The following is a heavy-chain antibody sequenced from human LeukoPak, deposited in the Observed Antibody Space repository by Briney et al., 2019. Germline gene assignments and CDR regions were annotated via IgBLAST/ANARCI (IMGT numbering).Heavy chain of an antibody. J-gene: IGHJ4*02. CDR2: ISNSGGST. Sequence: PGGSLRLSCAVSGFTFSSYAMIWVRQAPGKGLEWVSGISNSGGSTYYADSVKGRFTISRDNSKNTLYVQMSSLRAEDTAVYYCAKSYSGWVVWYIDHWGQGTLVTVSS. CDR1: GFTFSSYA. V-gene: IGHV3-23*01. D-gene: IGHD6-19*01. CDR3: AKSYSGWVVWYIDH.